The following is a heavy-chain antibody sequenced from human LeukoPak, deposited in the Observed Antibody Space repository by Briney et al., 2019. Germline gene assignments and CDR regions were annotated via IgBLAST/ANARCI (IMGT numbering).Heavy chain of an antibody. J-gene: IGHJ4*02. CDR3: ARADITMIVAASPYYFDY. CDR1: GGTFSSYA. V-gene: IGHV1-69*05. Sequence: SVTVSCKASGGTFSSYAISWVRQAPGQGLEWMGGIIPIFGTANYAQKFQGRVTTTTDESTSTAYMELSSLRSEDTAVYYCARADITMIVAASPYYFDYGGQVTRVTVSS. CDR2: IIPIFGTA. D-gene: IGHD3-22*01.